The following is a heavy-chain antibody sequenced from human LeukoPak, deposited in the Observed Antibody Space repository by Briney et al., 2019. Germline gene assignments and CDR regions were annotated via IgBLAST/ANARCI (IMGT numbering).Heavy chain of an antibody. J-gene: IGHJ6*02. CDR2: IIPIFGIA. CDR1: GGTFSSYA. V-gene: IGHV1-69*04. Sequence: ASVKVSCKASGGTFSSYAISWVRQAPGQGLEWMGRIIPIFGIANYAQKFQGRVTITADKSTSTAYMELSCLRSEDTAVYYCARPHCSSTSCYPPSDYYYGMDVWGQGTTVTVSS. CDR3: ARPHCSSTSCYPPSDYYYGMDV. D-gene: IGHD2-2*01.